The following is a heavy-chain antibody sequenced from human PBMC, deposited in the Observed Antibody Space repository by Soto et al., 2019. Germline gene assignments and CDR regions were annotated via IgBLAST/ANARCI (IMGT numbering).Heavy chain of an antibody. CDR2: VYYSGST. D-gene: IGHD1-1*01. CDR3: AREGVHHAFDI. Sequence: QVQLQESGPGLVKTSQTLSLTCTVSGGSISSGGYYWSWIRQHPGKGLEWMGYVYYSGSTYYNPSRKSRGTLSVDTSKNQFSLKLSSVTAADTAVYYCAREGVHHAFDIWGQGTMVTVSS. V-gene: IGHV4-31*03. CDR1: GGSISSGGYY. J-gene: IGHJ3*02.